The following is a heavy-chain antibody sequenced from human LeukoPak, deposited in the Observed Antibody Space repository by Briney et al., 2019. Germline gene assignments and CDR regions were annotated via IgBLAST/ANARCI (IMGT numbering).Heavy chain of an antibody. V-gene: IGHV3-74*01. J-gene: IGHJ4*02. CDR3: ARERGSDYEPFDY. CDR1: GFTFSSYW. Sequence: PGGSLRLSCAASGFTFSSYWMNWVRQAPGKGLVWVSHINSDGSDTRYADSVKGRFTISRDNAKNTLYLRMYNLRAEDTAVYYCARERGSDYEPFDYWGQGTLVTVSS. D-gene: IGHD5-12*01. CDR2: INSDGSDT.